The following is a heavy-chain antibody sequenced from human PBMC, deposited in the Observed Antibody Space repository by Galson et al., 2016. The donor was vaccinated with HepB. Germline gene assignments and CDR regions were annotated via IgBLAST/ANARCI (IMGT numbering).Heavy chain of an antibody. Sequence: SLRLSCAASGFSFNSYILHWVRQAPGKGLEWVALISRDGVNKYYSQSVDGRFTISRDISKNTLYLEMNSLRPEDTAVYFCAREGVVYSTNFDSWGQGTLVTVSS. CDR1: GFSFNSYI. J-gene: IGHJ4*02. CDR3: AREGVVYSTNFDS. CDR2: ISRDGVNK. V-gene: IGHV3-30-3*01. D-gene: IGHD2-8*02.